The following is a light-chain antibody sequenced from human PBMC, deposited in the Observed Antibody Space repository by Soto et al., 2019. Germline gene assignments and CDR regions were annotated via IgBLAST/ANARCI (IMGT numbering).Light chain of an antibody. Sequence: QSALTQPASVSGSPGQSITISCTGTTSDVGGFDYVSWYQQHPGKAPKLMIYDVSNRPSGLSDRFSGSKSGNTASLTISGLQAEDEADYYCSSYTSSTNSYVFGTGTKLTVL. CDR1: TSDVGGFDY. CDR2: DVS. CDR3: SSYTSSTNSYV. J-gene: IGLJ1*01. V-gene: IGLV2-14*03.